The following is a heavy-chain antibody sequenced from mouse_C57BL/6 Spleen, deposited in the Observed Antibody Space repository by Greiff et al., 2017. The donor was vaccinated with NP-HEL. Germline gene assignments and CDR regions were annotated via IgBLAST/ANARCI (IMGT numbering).Heavy chain of an antibody. J-gene: IGHJ4*01. CDR2: IDPDDGDT. CDR3: TTFYYGNGYAMDY. CDR1: GFNIKDYY. Sequence: VQLQQSGAELVRPGASVKLSCTASGFNIKDYYMHWVKQRPEQGLEWIGRIDPDDGDTEYAPKFQGKATMTADTSSNTAYLQLSSLTSEDTAVYYCTTFYYGNGYAMDYWGQGTSVTVSS. V-gene: IGHV14-1*01. D-gene: IGHD2-1*01.